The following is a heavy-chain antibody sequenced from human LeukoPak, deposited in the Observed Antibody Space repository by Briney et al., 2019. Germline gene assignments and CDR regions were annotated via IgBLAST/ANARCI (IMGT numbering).Heavy chain of an antibody. CDR1: GGSISSYY. CDR2: IYYTGST. V-gene: IGHV4-59*01. J-gene: IGHJ5*02. CDR3: ARDSNLWGDYWFDP. Sequence: PSETLSLTCTVSGGSISSYYWSWIRQPPGKGLEWIGYIYYTGSTNHNPSLKSRVTISVDTSKNQFSLKLSSVTAADTAVYYCARDSNLWGDYWFDPWGQGTLVTVSS. D-gene: IGHD2-21*02.